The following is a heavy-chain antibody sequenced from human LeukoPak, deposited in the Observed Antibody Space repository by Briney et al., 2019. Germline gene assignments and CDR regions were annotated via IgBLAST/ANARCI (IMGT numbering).Heavy chain of an antibody. V-gene: IGHV3-23*01. CDR3: AKDRSLLLIAAAGYWFDP. Sequence: HGESLKISCAASGFTFSSYAMSWVRQAPGKGLEWVSAINGSGGSTYYADSVKGRFTISRDNSKNTLYLQMNSLRAEDTAVYYCAKDRSLLLIAAAGYWFDPWGQGTLVTVSS. CDR1: GFTFSSYA. J-gene: IGHJ5*02. CDR2: INGSGGST. D-gene: IGHD6-13*01.